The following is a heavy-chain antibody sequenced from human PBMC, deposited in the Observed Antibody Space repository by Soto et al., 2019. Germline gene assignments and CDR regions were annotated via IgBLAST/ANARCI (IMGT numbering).Heavy chain of an antibody. Sequence: QVQLVESGGGVVQPGRSLRLSCAASGFTFRSYAMHWVRQAPGKGLEWVAVISYDGSNKYYADSVKGRFTISIDNSKNTLYLQMNSLRAEDTAVYYCARENYGDYYFDYWGQGTLVTVSS. V-gene: IGHV3-30-3*01. CDR1: GFTFRSYA. CDR3: ARENYGDYYFDY. CDR2: ISYDGSNK. J-gene: IGHJ4*02. D-gene: IGHD4-17*01.